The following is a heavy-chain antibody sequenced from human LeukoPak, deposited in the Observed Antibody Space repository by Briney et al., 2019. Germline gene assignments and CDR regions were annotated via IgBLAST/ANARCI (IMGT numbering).Heavy chain of an antibody. D-gene: IGHD6-13*01. CDR2: IYTNGST. V-gene: IGHV4-61*02. CDR3: ARRKLRGILAAAGWDFDY. J-gene: IGHJ4*01. Sequence: PSETLSLTCTVSGGSISSGSYYWSWFRQPAGKGLEWIGRIYTNGSTNYNPSLKSRVTISVDTSKNQFSLKLSSVTAADTAVYYCARRKLRGILAAAGWDFDYWGQGTPVTVSS. CDR1: GGSISSGSYY.